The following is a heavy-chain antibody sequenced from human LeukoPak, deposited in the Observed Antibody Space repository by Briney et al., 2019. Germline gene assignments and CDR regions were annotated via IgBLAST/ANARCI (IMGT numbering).Heavy chain of an antibody. CDR3: ARGMWAMAGAYYFDY. V-gene: IGHV4-39*07. CDR2: VYYSGST. CDR1: GGSISSSSYY. Sequence: SETLSLTCTVSGGSISSSSYYWGWIRQPPGKGLEWIGSVYYSGSTYYNPSLKSRVTISVDTSKNQFSLKLNSVTAADTAVYYCARGMWAMAGAYYFDYWGQGTLVTVSS. J-gene: IGHJ4*02. D-gene: IGHD5-24*01.